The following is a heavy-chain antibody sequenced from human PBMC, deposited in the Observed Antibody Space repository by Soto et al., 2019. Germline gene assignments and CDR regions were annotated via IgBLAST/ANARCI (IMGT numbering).Heavy chain of an antibody. Sequence: SETLSLTCTVSGGSISSGDYYWSWIRQPPGKGLEWIGYIYDSGSTYYNPSIKSRVTISVDTSKNQFSLKLSSVTAADTAVYYCDKAGGPYWSSTSCYKGNWFDTWGQGTLVTVSS. V-gene: IGHV4-30-4*01. D-gene: IGHD2-2*02. CDR1: GGSISSGDYY. J-gene: IGHJ5*02. CDR2: IYDSGST. CDR3: DKAGGPYWSSTSCYKGNWFDT.